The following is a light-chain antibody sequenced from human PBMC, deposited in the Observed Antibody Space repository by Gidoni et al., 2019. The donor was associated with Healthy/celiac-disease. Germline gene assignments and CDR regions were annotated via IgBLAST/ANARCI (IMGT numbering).Light chain of an antibody. CDR2: GAS. J-gene: IGKJ3*01. V-gene: IGKV3-20*01. Sequence: EIVLTQSPGTLSLSPGERATLSCRASQSVSSTFLAWYQQKPGQAPRLLISGASSRATGIPDRCSGSGSGTDFTLTISRLEPEDFAVYYCQHYDSSLPVTFGPGTKVDIK. CDR3: QHYDSSLPVT. CDR1: QSVSSTF.